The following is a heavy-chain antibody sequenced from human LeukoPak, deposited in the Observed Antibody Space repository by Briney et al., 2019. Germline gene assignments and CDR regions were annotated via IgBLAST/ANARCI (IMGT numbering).Heavy chain of an antibody. V-gene: IGHV3-73*01. D-gene: IGHD1-1*01. CDR3: TRRGIDLERRGLAGDNFDY. Sequence: GGSLRLSCAASGFTFSGSAMHWVRQASGKGLERVGRIRSKANSYATAYAESVKGRFAISRDDSKNTAYLQMNSLKTEDTAVYYCTRRGIDLERRGLAGDNFDYWGQGTLVTVSS. J-gene: IGHJ4*02. CDR1: GFTFSGSA. CDR2: IRSKANSYAT.